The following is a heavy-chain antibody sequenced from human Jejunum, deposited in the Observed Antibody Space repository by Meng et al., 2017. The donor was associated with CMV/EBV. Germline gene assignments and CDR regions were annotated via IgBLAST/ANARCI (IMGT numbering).Heavy chain of an antibody. CDR3: ARAVPSHRYYNMDV. V-gene: IGHV4-59*12. CDR2: ASHTGRT. Sequence: SVGSISNSYCSRLRHPPATGLAWIWYASHTGRTNYNPSLTSRVTMSVDTSKRQFSLKLNSVPVADTAVYYCARAVPSHRYYNMDVWGQGTTVTVSS. CDR1: VGSISNSY. J-gene: IGHJ6*02.